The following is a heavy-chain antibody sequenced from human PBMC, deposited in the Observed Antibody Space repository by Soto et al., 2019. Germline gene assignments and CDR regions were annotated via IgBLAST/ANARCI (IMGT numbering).Heavy chain of an antibody. D-gene: IGHD3-16*01. CDR3: ARDAFENREGWFDP. CDR2: IYYSGST. Sequence: SETLSLTCTVSGGSISSGGYYWSWIRQHPGKGLEWIGYIYYSGSTYYNPSLKSRVTISVDTSKNQFSLKLSSVTAADTAVYYCARDAFENREGWFDPWGQGTLVTVSS. CDR1: GGSISSGGYY. J-gene: IGHJ5*02. V-gene: IGHV4-31*03.